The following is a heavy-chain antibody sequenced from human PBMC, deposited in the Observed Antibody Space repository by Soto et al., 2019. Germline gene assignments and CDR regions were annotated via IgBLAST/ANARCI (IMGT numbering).Heavy chain of an antibody. D-gene: IGHD4-17*01. J-gene: IGHJ4*02. CDR1: GFTFSSYD. CDR2: ISISANT. Sequence: EVELLESGGDLVQPGGSLRLSCAASGFTFSSYDINWVRQAPGKGLEWVSAISISANTYYAGSVKGRFTISRDDAKNTVYLQLTSLRGHDTAVYYCAKESTVSSPGDYFGPRGQGTLVTVSS. V-gene: IGHV3-23*01. CDR3: AKESTVSSPGDYFGP.